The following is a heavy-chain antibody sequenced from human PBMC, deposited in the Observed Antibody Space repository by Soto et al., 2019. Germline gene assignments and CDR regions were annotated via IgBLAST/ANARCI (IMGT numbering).Heavy chain of an antibody. CDR2: MNPNNADT. V-gene: IGHV1-8*01. CDR3: ARGGKGRPLVYYYAMGV. Sequence: ASVKVSCKASGHSFTSYHINWVRQAPGQGLEWMGWMNPNNADTGYAQKFQGRVTLTRSSSITTAYMELGSLKSEDTATYYCARGGKGRPLVYYYAMGVWGQGTTVTVSS. J-gene: IGHJ6*02. CDR1: GHSFTSYH.